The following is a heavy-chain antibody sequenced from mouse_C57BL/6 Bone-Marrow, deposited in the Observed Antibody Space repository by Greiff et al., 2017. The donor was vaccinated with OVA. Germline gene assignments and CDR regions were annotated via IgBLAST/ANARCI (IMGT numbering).Heavy chain of an antibody. V-gene: IGHV1-55*01. CDR1: GYTFTSYW. Sequence: QVQLQQPGAELVKPGASVKMSCKASGYTFTSYWITWVKQRPGQGLEWIGDIYPGSGSTNYNAKFKSKATLTVDTSSSTAYMQLSSLTSEDSAVYYCARSGDYDWYFDVWGTGTTVTVSS. CDR3: ARSGDYDWYFDV. D-gene: IGHD2-4*01. CDR2: IYPGSGST. J-gene: IGHJ1*03.